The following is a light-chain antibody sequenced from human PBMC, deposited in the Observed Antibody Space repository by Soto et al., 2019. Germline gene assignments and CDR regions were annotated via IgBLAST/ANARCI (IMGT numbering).Light chain of an antibody. CDR1: QGINSH. J-gene: IGKJ4*01. Sequence: IQLTQSPSSLSAAVGDRVTITCRASQGINSHLAWYQQKPGKAPSLLIYATSTVQSGVPSRFGGSGSGTDFTLTISGLQTEDFATYHCQQLDSFPLSFGGGTKFEIK. V-gene: IGKV1-9*01. CDR2: ATS. CDR3: QQLDSFPLS.